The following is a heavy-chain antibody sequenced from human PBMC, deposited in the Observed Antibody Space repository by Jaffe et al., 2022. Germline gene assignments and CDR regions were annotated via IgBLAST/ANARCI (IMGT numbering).Heavy chain of an antibody. CDR1: GFTFSSYA. V-gene: IGHV3-23*01. Sequence: EVQLLESGGGLVQPGGSLRLSCAASGFTFSSYAMSWVRQAPGKGLEWVSAISGSGGSTYYADSVKGRFTISRDNSKNTLYLQMNSLRAEDTAVYYCAKSIAATYYYGSGSHVFDYWGQGTLVTVSS. CDR3: AKSIAATYYYGSGSHVFDY. D-gene: IGHD3-10*01. CDR2: ISGSGGST. J-gene: IGHJ4*02.